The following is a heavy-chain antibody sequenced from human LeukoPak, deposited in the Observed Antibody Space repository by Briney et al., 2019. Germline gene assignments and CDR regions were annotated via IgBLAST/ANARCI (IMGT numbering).Heavy chain of an antibody. CDR2: IYYSGST. CDR1: GGSISSYY. Sequence: SETLSLTCTVSGGSISSYYWSWIRQPPGKGLEWIGYIYYSGSTNYNPSLKSRVTISVDTSKNQFSLKLSSVTAADTAVYYCARADYYDSSGYQDDAFDIWGQGTVVTVSS. CDR3: ARADYYDSSGYQDDAFDI. V-gene: IGHV4-59*01. D-gene: IGHD3-22*01. J-gene: IGHJ3*02.